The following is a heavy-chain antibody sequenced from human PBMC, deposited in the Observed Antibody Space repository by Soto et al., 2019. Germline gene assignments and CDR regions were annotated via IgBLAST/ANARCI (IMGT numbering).Heavy chain of an antibody. J-gene: IGHJ4*02. CDR3: VRTGTDILTGYSGY. D-gene: IGHD3-9*01. V-gene: IGHV4-39*01. CDR2: IYYSGST. CDR1: GGSISSSSYY. Sequence: SETLSLTCTVSGGSISSSSYYWGWIRQPPGMGLEWIGCIYYSGSTYYNPSLKSRVTISVDTSKNQFSLKLSSVTAADTAVYYCVRTGTDILTGYSGYWGQGTLVTVSS.